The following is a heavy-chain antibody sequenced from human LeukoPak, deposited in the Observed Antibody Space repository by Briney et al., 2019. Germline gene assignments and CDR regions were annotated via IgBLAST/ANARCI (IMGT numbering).Heavy chain of an antibody. J-gene: IGHJ4*02. CDR1: GGSITTSTSY. D-gene: IGHD6-19*01. Sequence: SETLSLTCTVSGGSITTSTSYWGWIRQPPGKGLEWIGSIYYGGTTFYNPSLKSRVTISVDTSKNQFSLNLSSVTATDTAVYYCAGFRYSSGWFDYWGQGTLVTVSS. V-gene: IGHV4-39*01. CDR2: IYYGGTT. CDR3: AGFRYSSGWFDY.